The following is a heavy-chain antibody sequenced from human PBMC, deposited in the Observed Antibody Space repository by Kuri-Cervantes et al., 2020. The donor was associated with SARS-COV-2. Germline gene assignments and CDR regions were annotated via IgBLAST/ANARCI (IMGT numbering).Heavy chain of an antibody. V-gene: IGHV1-69*13. CDR2: IIPIFGTA. Sequence: SVKVSCKDSGGTFSSYAISWVRQAPGQGLEWMGGIIPIFGTANYAQKFQGRVTITADESTSTAYMELSSLRSEDTAVYYCARGLNRWVDYGMDVWGQGTTVTVSS. D-gene: IGHD3-16*02. CDR1: GGTFSSYA. CDR3: ARGLNRWVDYGMDV. J-gene: IGHJ6*02.